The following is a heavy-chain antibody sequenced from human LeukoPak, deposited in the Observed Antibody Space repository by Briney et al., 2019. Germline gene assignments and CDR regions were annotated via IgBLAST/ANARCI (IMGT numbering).Heavy chain of an antibody. CDR3: ARWGSITTARFGY. D-gene: IGHD3-16*01. V-gene: IGHV4-59*01. J-gene: IGHJ4*02. CDR2: IYYSGST. CDR1: GGSISSYY. Sequence: PSETLSLTCTVSGGSISSYYWSWIRQPPGKGLEWIGYIYYSGSTNYNPSLKSRVTISVDTSKNQFSLELSSVTAADTAVYYCARWGSITTARFGYWGQGTPVTVSS.